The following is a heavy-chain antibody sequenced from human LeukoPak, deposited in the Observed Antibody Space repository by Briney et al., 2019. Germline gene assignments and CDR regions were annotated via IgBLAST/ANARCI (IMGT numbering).Heavy chain of an antibody. J-gene: IGHJ3*02. Sequence: ASVKVSCKVSGYTLTELSMHWVRQAPGKGLEGMGGFDPEDGETIYAQKFQGRVTMTEDTSTDTAYMELSSLRSEVTAVYYCATLNWNDGRNAFDIWGQGTMVTVSS. D-gene: IGHD1-1*01. CDR1: GYTLTELS. CDR2: FDPEDGET. CDR3: ATLNWNDGRNAFDI. V-gene: IGHV1-24*01.